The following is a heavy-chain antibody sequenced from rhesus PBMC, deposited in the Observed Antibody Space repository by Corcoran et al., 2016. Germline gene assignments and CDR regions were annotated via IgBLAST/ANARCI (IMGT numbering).Heavy chain of an antibody. D-gene: IGHD1-14*01. Sequence: QAPGQGLEWMGVIIPLVGITNYAEKFQGRVTITADTSTSTAYMERSSLRSEDTAVYYCARAGTGAYYFDDWGQGVLVTVSS. CDR3: ARAGTGAYYFDD. J-gene: IGHJ4*01. V-gene: IGHV1-198*02. CDR2: IIPLVGIT.